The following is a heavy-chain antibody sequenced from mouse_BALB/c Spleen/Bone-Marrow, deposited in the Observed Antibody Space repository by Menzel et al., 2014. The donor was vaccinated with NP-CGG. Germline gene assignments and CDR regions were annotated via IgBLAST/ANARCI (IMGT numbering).Heavy chain of an antibody. D-gene: IGHD1-1*01. Sequence: EVKLVESGGGLVQPGGSLKLSCAASGFDFSRYWMSWVRQAPGKGLEWIGEINPDSRTINYTPSLKDIFIISRDNAKNTLYLQMSKVRSEDTALYYCARLNYYGNLFVWGAGTTVTVSS. V-gene: IGHV4-1*02. CDR1: GFDFSRYW. CDR3: ARLNYYGNLFV. CDR2: INPDSRTI. J-gene: IGHJ1*01.